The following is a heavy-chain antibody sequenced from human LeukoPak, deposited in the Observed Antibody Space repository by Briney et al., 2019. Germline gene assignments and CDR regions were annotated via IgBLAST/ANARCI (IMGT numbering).Heavy chain of an antibody. CDR1: GGPFSSFH. Sequence: SETLSLTCTVSGGPFSSFHWSWIRQPAGKGLEWLGLIYTSGSTNYSPSLKSRLTMSVDASKHQFSLKLSSVTAADTAVYYCARDFDSWGQGTLVTVSP. CDR3: ARDFDS. J-gene: IGHJ4*02. V-gene: IGHV4-4*07. CDR2: IYTSGST.